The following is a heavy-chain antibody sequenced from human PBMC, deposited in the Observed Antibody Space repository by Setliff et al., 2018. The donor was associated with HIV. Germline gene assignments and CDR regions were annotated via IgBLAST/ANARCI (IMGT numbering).Heavy chain of an antibody. V-gene: IGHV4-34*01. CDR2: IDHSGRT. J-gene: IGHJ6*04. CDR3: ARGHCNSGWYGDKDFSNFDV. Sequence: NPSETLSLTCAVYGGSFNDQYWTWIRQAPGKGLEWIADIDHSGRTNYSPSLKSRVTVSVDTSRKQFFLKLASVTVAETAVYYCARGHCNSGWYGDKDFSNFDVWGKGSSVTVSS. CDR1: GGSFNDQY. D-gene: IGHD6-19*01.